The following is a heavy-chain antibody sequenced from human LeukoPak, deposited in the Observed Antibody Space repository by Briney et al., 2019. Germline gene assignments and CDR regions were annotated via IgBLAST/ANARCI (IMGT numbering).Heavy chain of an antibody. V-gene: IGHV4-61*02. CDR3: AREVYGGGDCHTPAEYFQH. J-gene: IGHJ1*01. CDR2: IYTSGST. D-gene: IGHD2-21*01. Sequence: SDTLTLTCTVSGGSISSGSYYWTWIRQPAGKGQEWIGRIYTSGSTNYNPSLKSRVTISVDTSKNQFSLKLSSVTAADTAVYYCAREVYGGGDCHTPAEYFQHWGQGTLVTVSS. CDR1: GGSISSGSYY.